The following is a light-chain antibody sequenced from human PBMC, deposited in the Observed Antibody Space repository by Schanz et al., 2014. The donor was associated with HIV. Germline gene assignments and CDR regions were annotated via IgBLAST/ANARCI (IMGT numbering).Light chain of an antibody. V-gene: IGLV2-14*03. J-gene: IGLJ2*01. Sequence: QSALTQPASVSGSPGQSITISCTGSSTDVGGYDLVSWYQQHPGQVPKLMIYDVNNRPSGVSNRFSGSKSGYTASLTISGLQADNEADYYCSSYTTSSTLVFGGGTKLTVL. CDR3: SSYTTSSTLV. CDR2: DVN. CDR1: STDVGGYDL.